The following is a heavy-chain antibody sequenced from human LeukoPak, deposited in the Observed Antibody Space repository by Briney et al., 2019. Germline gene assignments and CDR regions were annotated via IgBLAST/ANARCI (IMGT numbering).Heavy chain of an antibody. D-gene: IGHD3-22*01. CDR1: GGSFSGYY. Sequence: SETLSLTCAVYGGSFSGYYWSWIRQPPGKGLEWIGEINHSGSTNYNPSLKSRVTISVDTTKNQFSLKLSSVTAADTAVYYCARHAFYDSSGYYPETNFDYWGQGTLVTVSS. J-gene: IGHJ4*02. CDR2: INHSGST. V-gene: IGHV4-34*01. CDR3: ARHAFYDSSGYYPETNFDY.